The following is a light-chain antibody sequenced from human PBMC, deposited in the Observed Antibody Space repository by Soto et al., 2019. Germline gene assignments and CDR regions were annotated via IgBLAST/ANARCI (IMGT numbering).Light chain of an antibody. Sequence: QSALTQPASVSGSPGQSITITCTGTSSDVGGYNYVSWYQQQPGKAPKLMIYDVSNRPSGVSNRFSGSKSGNTASLTISGLQAEDEADYYCSSYTSSIYVFGTGTKVTVL. J-gene: IGLJ1*01. CDR3: SSYTSSIYV. CDR2: DVS. CDR1: SSDVGGYNY. V-gene: IGLV2-14*01.